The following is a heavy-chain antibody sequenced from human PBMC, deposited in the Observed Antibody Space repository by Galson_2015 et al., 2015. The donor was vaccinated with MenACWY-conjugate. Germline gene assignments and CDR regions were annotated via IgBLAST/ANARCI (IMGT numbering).Heavy chain of an antibody. J-gene: IGHJ3*02. D-gene: IGHD6-13*01. CDR1: GFTFSTYW. CDR2: IKQDGGEK. CDR3: VRDIFRSSSSWYDPDAFDN. V-gene: IGHV3-7*01. Sequence: SLRLSCAASGFTFSTYWMNWVRQAPGKGLEWVANIKQDGGEKYYVDSVKGRFTISRDNAKNSLHLQMNSLRAEDTAVYYCVRDIFRSSSSWYDPDAFDNWGPGTMVTVSS.